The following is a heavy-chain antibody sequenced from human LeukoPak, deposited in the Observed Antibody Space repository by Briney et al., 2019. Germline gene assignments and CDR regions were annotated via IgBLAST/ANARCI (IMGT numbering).Heavy chain of an antibody. V-gene: IGHV1-46*01. CDR3: ARILPNWGTRRRYYYMDV. D-gene: IGHD3-16*01. Sequence: GASVKVSCKASGYAFTTYYIHWVRQAPGQGLEWMGMINPNGGSTTYAQKFQGRVTMTRDTSTSTVYMELRSLRSDDTAVYYCARILPNWGTRRRYYYMDVWGKGTTVTVSS. J-gene: IGHJ6*03. CDR2: INPNGGST. CDR1: GYAFTTYY.